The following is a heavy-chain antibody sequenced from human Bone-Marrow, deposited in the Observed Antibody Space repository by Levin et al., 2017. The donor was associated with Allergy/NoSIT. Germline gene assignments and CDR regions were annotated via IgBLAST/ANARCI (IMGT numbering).Heavy chain of an antibody. Sequence: PSETLSLTCTVSGGSVSSGSYYWSWIRQPPGKGLEWIGYIYYSGSTNYNPSLKSRVTISVDTSKNQFSLKLSSVTAADTAVYYCARDIRRSIAARNYYGMDVWGQGTTVTVSS. CDR1: GGSVSSGSYY. CDR3: ARDIRRSIAARNYYGMDV. CDR2: IYYSGST. D-gene: IGHD6-6*01. J-gene: IGHJ6*02. V-gene: IGHV4-61*01.